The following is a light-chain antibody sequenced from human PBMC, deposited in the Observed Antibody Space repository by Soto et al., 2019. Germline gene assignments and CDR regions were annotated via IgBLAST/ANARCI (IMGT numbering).Light chain of an antibody. CDR1: SSDVGGYNY. CDR2: EVN. CDR3: SSYAGSSNV. V-gene: IGLV2-8*01. J-gene: IGLJ1*01. Sequence: QSALTPPPAASGSPGQSVAISCTGTSSDVGGYNYVSWYQQHPGKAPKLMIYEVNKRPSGVPDRFSGSKSGNTASLTVSGLQAEGEADYYCSSYAGSSNVFGTGTKVTVL.